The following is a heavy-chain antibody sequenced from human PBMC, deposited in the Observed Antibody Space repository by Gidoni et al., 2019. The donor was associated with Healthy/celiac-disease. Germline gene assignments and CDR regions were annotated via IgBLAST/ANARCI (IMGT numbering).Heavy chain of an antibody. D-gene: IGHD5-18*01. CDR2: IYYSGST. CDR1: GGSISSSSYY. J-gene: IGHJ5*02. V-gene: IGHV4-39*01. Sequence: QLQLQESGPGPVKPSETLSLTCTVFGGSISSSSYYWGWIRQPPGKGLEWIGGIYYSGSTYYNPSLKSRVTISVDTSKNQFSLKLSSVTAADTAVYYCARQSFSYGSNWFDPWGQGTLVTVSS. CDR3: ARQSFSYGSNWFDP.